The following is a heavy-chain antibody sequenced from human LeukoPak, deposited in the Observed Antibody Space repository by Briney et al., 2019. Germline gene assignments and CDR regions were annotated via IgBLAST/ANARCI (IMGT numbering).Heavy chain of an antibody. CDR3: ARGGYCSGGSCYDYYYMDV. CDR1: GFTFSSYS. V-gene: IGHV3-21*01. Sequence: GGSLRLSCAAYGFTFSSYSMNWVRQAPGKGLEWVSSISSSSSYIYYADSVKGRFTISRDNAKNSLYLQMNSLRAEDTAVYYCARGGYCSGGSCYDYYYMDVWGKGTTVTVSS. CDR2: ISSSSSYI. D-gene: IGHD2-15*01. J-gene: IGHJ6*03.